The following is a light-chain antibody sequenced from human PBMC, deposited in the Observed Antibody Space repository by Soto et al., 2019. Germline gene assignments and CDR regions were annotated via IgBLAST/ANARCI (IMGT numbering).Light chain of an antibody. CDR2: KAS. CDR3: QQYNSHSYT. CDR1: QNIYKG. Sequence: DIDMTQSPSTLSTSIGDRVTISSRASQNIYKGLAWYQKKPEKAPKFLIYKASSLGNGVPSRFSGSGSGTEFTLTISSLQPDDIATYYCQQYNSHSYTFGQGTTLEIK. J-gene: IGKJ2*01. V-gene: IGKV1-5*03.